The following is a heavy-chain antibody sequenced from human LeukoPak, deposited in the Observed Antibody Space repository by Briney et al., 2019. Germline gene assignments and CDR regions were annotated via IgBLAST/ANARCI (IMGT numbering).Heavy chain of an antibody. D-gene: IGHD3-9*01. CDR2: IYWDDDK. CDR3: AREKKLRYFDWLYFDL. V-gene: IGHV2-5*02. CDR1: GFSLSTSGVG. J-gene: IGHJ2*01. Sequence: SGPTLVNPTQTLTLTCTFSGFSLSTSGVGVGWIRQPPGKALEWLALIYWDDDKRYSPSLKSRLTITKDTSKNQVVLTMTNMDPVDTATYYCAREKKLRYFDWLYFDLWGRGTLVIVSS.